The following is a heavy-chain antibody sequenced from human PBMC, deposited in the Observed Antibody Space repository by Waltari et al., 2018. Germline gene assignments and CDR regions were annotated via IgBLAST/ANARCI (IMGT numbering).Heavy chain of an antibody. CDR3: ARSGGVTIFGVTLYYYYGMDV. J-gene: IGHJ6*02. Sequence: QVQLQQWGAGLLKPSETLSLTCAVYGGSFSGYYWSWIRQPPGKGLEWIGEINHSGSTNYNPALKSRVTISVDTSRNQFSLKLSSVTAADTAVYYCARSGGVTIFGVTLYYYYGMDVWGQGTTVTVSS. CDR2: INHSGST. D-gene: IGHD3-3*01. V-gene: IGHV4-34*01. CDR1: GGSFSGYY.